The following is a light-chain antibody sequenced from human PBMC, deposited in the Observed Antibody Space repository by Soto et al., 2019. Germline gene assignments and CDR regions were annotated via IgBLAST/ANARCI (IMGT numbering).Light chain of an antibody. J-gene: IGLJ2*01. CDR2: DTS. Sequence: QAVVTQEPSLTVSPGGTVTLTCGSSTGAVTSGHYPYWFQQKPGQAPRTLIYDTSNKHSWTPARFSGSLLGGKAALTLSGEQPEDEAEYYCLLSYSGALVVFGGGTKVTVL. CDR1: TGAVTSGHY. V-gene: IGLV7-46*01. CDR3: LLSYSGALVV.